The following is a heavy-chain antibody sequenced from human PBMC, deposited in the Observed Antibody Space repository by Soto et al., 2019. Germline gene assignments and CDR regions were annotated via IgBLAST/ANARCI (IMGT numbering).Heavy chain of an antibody. V-gene: IGHV3-33*01. D-gene: IGHD5-18*01. CDR3: ARDNGYSYGHFDY. J-gene: IGHJ4*02. CDR1: GFTFSSYG. Sequence: QVQLVESGGGVVQPGRSLRLSCAASGFTFSSYGMHWVRQAPGKGLEWVAVIWYDGSNKYYADSVKGRFTISRDNSKNTLSLQMNRLRAEDTAVYYCARDNGYSYGHFDYWGQGTLVTVSS. CDR2: IWYDGSNK.